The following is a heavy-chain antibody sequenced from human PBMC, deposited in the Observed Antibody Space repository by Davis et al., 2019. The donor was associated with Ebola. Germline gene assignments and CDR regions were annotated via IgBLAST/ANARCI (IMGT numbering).Heavy chain of an antibody. Sequence: SETLSLTCAVYGGSFSGYYWSWIRQPPGKGLEWIGSIYYSGSTYYNPSLKSRVTISVDTSKNQFSLKLSSVTAADTAVYYCARHGRTVRFLEWLLPDYWGQGTLVTVSS. D-gene: IGHD3-3*01. CDR1: GGSFSGYY. CDR2: IYYSGST. V-gene: IGHV4-34*01. J-gene: IGHJ4*02. CDR3: ARHGRTVRFLEWLLPDY.